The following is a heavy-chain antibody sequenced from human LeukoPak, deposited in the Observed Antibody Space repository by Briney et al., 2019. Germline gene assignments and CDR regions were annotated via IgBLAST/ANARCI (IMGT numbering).Heavy chain of an antibody. D-gene: IGHD3/OR15-3a*01. CDR2: IYTSGST. Sequence: SETLSLTCTVSGGSISSGSYYWSWIRQPAGKGLEWIGRIYTSGSTNYNPSLKSRVTISVDTSKNQFSLKLSSVTAADTAVYYCARDRDWGSAFDIWGQGTMVTVSS. CDR3: ARDRDWGSAFDI. J-gene: IGHJ3*02. V-gene: IGHV4-61*02. CDR1: GGSISSGSYY.